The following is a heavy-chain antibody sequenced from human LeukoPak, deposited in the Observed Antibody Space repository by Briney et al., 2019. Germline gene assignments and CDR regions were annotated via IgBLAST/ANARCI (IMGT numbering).Heavy chain of an antibody. D-gene: IGHD3-10*01. Sequence: SETLSLTRTVSGGSIRSGSYYWSWIRQPAGKGLEWIGRIYTSGSTNYNPSLKSRVTISVDTSKNQFSLKLSSVTAADTAVYYCARDLWGSGIDNWGQGTLVTVSS. CDR2: IYTSGST. J-gene: IGHJ4*02. V-gene: IGHV4-61*02. CDR3: ARDLWGSGIDN. CDR1: GGSIRSGSYY.